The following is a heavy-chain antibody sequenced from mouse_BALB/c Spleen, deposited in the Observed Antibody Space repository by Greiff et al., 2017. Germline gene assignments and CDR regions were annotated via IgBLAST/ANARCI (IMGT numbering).Heavy chain of an antibody. J-gene: IGHJ3*01. CDR2: IDPFNGGT. CDR3: ARPYGNYGGFAY. V-gene: IGHV1-28*01. D-gene: IGHD2-10*02. CDR1: GYSFTSYY. Sequence: EVQLQQSGPELMKPGASVKISCKASGYSFTSYYMHWVKQSHGKSLEWIGYIDPFNGGTSYNQKFKGKATLTVDKSSSTAYMHLSSLTSEDSAVYYCARPYGNYGGFAYWGQGTLVTVSA.